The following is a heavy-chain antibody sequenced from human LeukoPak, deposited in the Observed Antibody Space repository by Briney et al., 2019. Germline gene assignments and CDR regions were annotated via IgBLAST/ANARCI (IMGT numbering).Heavy chain of an antibody. V-gene: IGHV1-18*01. CDR3: AREMLTFGGVIVPTPTDY. J-gene: IGHJ4*02. CDR2: ISAYNGYT. CDR1: GYTFSNYG. D-gene: IGHD3-16*02. Sequence: ASVKVSCKASGYTFSNYGISWVRQAPGQGLEWMAWISAYNGYTHYTQKLQGRVTMTTDTSTSTAYMELRSLRSDDTAVYYCAREMLTFGGVIVPTPTDYWGQGTLVTVSS.